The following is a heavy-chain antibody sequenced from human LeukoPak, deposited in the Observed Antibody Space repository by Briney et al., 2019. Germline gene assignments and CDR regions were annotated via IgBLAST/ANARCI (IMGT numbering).Heavy chain of an antibody. D-gene: IGHD2-2*01. V-gene: IGHV3-30*02. Sequence: GGSLRLSCAASGFTFSSYGMDWVRQAPGKGLEWVAFIRYDGSNKYYADSVKGRFTISRDNSKNTLYLQMNSLRAEDTAVYYCAKVPLGYCSSTSCLDAFDIWGQGTMVTVSS. CDR3: AKVPLGYCSSTSCLDAFDI. CDR1: GFTFSSYG. CDR2: IRYDGSNK. J-gene: IGHJ3*02.